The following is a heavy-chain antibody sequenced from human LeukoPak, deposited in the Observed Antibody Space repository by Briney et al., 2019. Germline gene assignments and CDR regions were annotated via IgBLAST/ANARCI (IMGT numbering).Heavy chain of an antibody. CDR1: GGSVNGYY. D-gene: IGHD3-3*01. V-gene: IGHV4-34*01. Sequence: SETLSLTCSVYGGSVNGYYWSWIRQPPAKGRDGIGETNHSGTTNYDPSLKSRVTMSLDTSKNQFSLRLNSVTAADTAVYYCARVPLRFLEPFDYWGQGTLVTVSS. CDR3: ARVPLRFLEPFDY. CDR2: TNHSGTT. J-gene: IGHJ4*02.